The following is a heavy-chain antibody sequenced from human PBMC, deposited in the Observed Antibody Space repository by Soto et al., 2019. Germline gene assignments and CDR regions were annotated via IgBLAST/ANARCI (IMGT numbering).Heavy chain of an antibody. Sequence: GGSLRLSCAAAGFTFSSYAMSWVRQAPGKGLEWVSAISGSGGSTYYADSVKGRFTISRDNSKNTLYLQMNSLRAEDTAVYYCAKASIAAAGYPDYYYGMDVWGQGTTVTVSS. CDR2: ISGSGGST. J-gene: IGHJ6*02. CDR3: AKASIAAAGYPDYYYGMDV. V-gene: IGHV3-23*01. CDR1: GFTFSSYA. D-gene: IGHD6-13*01.